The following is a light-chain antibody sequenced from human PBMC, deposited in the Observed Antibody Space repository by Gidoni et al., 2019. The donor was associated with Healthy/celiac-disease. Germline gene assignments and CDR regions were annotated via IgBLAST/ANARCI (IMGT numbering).Light chain of an antibody. CDR3: QQYNSYLT. J-gene: IGKJ1*01. V-gene: IGKV1-5*03. Sequence: DIQMTQSPSTLSASVGDRATITCPASQSISSWFAWYQQKPGEAPKLLFYEASRLTSGAPTCIGGGCARAVFTLTISLLHPDDFATYCCQQYNSYLTFGQGTKVEIK. CDR2: EAS. CDR1: QSISSW.